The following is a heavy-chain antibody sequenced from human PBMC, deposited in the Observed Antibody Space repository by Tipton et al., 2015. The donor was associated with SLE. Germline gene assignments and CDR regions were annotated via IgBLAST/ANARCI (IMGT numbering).Heavy chain of an antibody. CDR2: VHTSGTT. CDR3: ARDGYSSGWDGDFDY. V-gene: IGHV4-61*09. Sequence: LRLSCTVSGGSISSNDHYWSWIRQPAGKGLERIGHVHTSGTTDYNPSLRSRVTMSVDPAKNQFSLKLRSVTAADTAVYYCARDGYSSGWDGDFDYWGQGTLVAVSS. CDR1: GGSISSNDHY. J-gene: IGHJ4*02. D-gene: IGHD6-19*01.